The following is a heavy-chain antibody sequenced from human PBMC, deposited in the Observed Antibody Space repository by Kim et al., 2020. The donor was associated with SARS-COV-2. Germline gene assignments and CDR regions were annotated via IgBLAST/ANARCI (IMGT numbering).Heavy chain of an antibody. Sequence: VKGRFTISRDNAKNSVFLQMNSLRVEDTAMYYCAGRVLDGLQSGYPLFESWGQGTLITVSS. CDR3: AGRVLDGLQSGYPLFES. D-gene: IGHD3-22*01. J-gene: IGHJ4*02. V-gene: IGHV3-21*01.